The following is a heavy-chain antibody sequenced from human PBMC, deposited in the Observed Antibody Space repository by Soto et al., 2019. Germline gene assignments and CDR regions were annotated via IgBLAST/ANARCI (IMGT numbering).Heavy chain of an antibody. CDR3: ARFESRNGERAPFDY. V-gene: IGHV4-59*08. CDR1: GGSVSSYY. CDR2: IYSSGNI. Sequence: SETLSLTCSVSGGSVSSYYWSWIRQPPGKGLEYIGFIYSSGNINYNPSLKSRVTISLDTSKNQFSLKLSSVTAADTAIYYCARFESRNGERAPFDYWGQGTLVTVSS. D-gene: IGHD2-8*01. J-gene: IGHJ4*02.